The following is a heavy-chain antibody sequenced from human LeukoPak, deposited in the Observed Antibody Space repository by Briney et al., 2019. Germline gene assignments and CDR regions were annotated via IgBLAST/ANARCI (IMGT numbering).Heavy chain of an antibody. CDR2: ISSNGGST. V-gene: IGHV3-64D*09. Sequence: GGSLRLSRSASGFTFSSYAMHWVRQAPGKGLEYVSAISSNGGSTYYADSVKGRFTISRDNSKNTLYLQMSSLRAEDTAVYYCARDLRVSNSLPLDSWGQGTLVSVSS. D-gene: IGHD4-11*01. CDR1: GFTFSSYA. J-gene: IGHJ4*02. CDR3: ARDLRVSNSLPLDS.